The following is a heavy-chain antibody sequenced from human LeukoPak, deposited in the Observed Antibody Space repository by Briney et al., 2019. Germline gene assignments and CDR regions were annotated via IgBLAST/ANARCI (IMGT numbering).Heavy chain of an antibody. CDR3: AKDQIYDISDSIGFYFDY. J-gene: IGHJ4*02. D-gene: IGHD3-22*01. CDR1: GFTFRNYA. CDR2: ISSDGNSK. V-gene: IGHV3-30*18. Sequence: GGSLRLSCAASGFTFRNYAMFWVRQAPGKGLEWVAIISSDGNSKYYTDSVKGRFTISRDNSKNTVYLQMNSLRDEDTAVYFCAKDQIYDISDSIGFYFDYWGQGSLVTVSS.